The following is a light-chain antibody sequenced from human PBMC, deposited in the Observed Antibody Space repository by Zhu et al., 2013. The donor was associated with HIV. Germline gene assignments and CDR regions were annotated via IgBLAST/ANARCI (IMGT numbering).Light chain of an antibody. CDR1: QTISTY. V-gene: IGKV1-39*01. CDR3: QQSYSTLT. Sequence: DIQMTQSPSYLSASVGDRVTITCRTSQTISTYLNWYQQKPGKAPKLLIYAASSLHSGVPSRFSGSGSGTDFTLTISSLQPEDFATYYCQQSYSTLTFGGGTKVEMK. CDR2: AAS. J-gene: IGKJ4*01.